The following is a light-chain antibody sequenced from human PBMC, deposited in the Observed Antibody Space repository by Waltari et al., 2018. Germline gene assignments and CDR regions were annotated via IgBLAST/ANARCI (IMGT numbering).Light chain of an antibody. CDR3: QQYYGPPVT. CDR2: WAS. CDR1: QSVLYSSNNKNY. V-gene: IGKV4-1*01. Sequence: DIVMTQSPDSLAVSLGERATIICTSSQSVLYSSNNKNYLAWYQQKPGQPPKLLIYWASTRECVVPDRFSGSGSGTDFNLTISSLQAEDVAVYYCQQYYGPPVTFGGGTKVEIK. J-gene: IGKJ4*01.